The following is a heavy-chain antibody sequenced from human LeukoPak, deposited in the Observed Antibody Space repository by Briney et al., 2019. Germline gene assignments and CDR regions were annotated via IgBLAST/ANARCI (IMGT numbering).Heavy chain of an antibody. Sequence: GGSLRLSCAASGFTFSSYWMSWVRQAPGKGLEWVANIKQDGSEKYYVDSVKGRFTISRDNAKNSLYLQMNSLRAEDTAVYYCATYYYDTSGYYPGYFQHWGQGTLVTVSS. CDR1: GFTFSSYW. D-gene: IGHD3-22*01. J-gene: IGHJ1*01. CDR2: IKQDGSEK. V-gene: IGHV3-7*01. CDR3: ATYYYDTSGYYPGYFQH.